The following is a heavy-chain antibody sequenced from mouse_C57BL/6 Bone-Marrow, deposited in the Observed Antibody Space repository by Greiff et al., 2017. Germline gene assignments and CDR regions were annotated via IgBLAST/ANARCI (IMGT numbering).Heavy chain of an antibody. CDR2: INPNNGGT. V-gene: IGHV1-26*01. CDR3: AREDWDALSYAMDY. J-gene: IGHJ4*01. CDR1: GYTFTDYY. D-gene: IGHD4-1*01. Sequence: EVQLQQSGPELVKPGASVKISCKASGYTFTDYYMNWVKQSHGKSLEWIGDINPNNGGTSYNQKFKGKATWTVDKSSSTAYMERRSLTSEDSAVYYCAREDWDALSYAMDYWGQGTSVTVSS.